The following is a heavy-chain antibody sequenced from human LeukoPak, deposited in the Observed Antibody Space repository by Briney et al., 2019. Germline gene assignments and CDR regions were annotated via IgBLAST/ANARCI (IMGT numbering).Heavy chain of an antibody. J-gene: IGHJ6*02. Sequence: PSETLSLTCAVYGGSFSGYYWNWIRQPPGKGLEWIGEINHSGSTNYNPSLKSRVTISVDTSKNQFSLKLTSVTAADTAVYYCTRRGTEGYYSYHGMDVWGQGTTVTVSS. CDR2: INHSGST. CDR3: TRRGTEGYYSYHGMDV. CDR1: GGSFSGYY. V-gene: IGHV4-34*01.